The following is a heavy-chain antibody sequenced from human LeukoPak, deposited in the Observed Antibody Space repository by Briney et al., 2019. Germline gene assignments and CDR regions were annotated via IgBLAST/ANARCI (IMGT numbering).Heavy chain of an antibody. CDR2: IIPIFGTA. CDR1: GGTFSSYA. V-gene: IGHV1-69*06. D-gene: IGHD3-10*01. J-gene: IGHJ5*02. Sequence: ASVKVSCKASGGTFSSYAISWVRQAPGQGLEWMGGIIPIFGTANYAQKFQGRVTITADKSTSTAYVELSSLRSEDTAVYYCASHYLWFGEFGVKGNWFDPWGQGTLVTVSS. CDR3: ASHYLWFGEFGVKGNWFDP.